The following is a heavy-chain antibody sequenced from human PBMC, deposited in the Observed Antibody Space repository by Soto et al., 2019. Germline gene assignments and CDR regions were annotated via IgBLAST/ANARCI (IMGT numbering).Heavy chain of an antibody. D-gene: IGHD6-6*01. CDR3: ARDFDLEYTTSSFWFGP. CDR2: INPNSGAT. V-gene: IGHV1-2*02. Sequence: ASVKVSCKASGYTFTGYYMHWVRQAPGQGLEWMGWINPNSGATNYAQKFQGRVTMTGDTSSSTVYMELSRLRSDDTAVYYCARDFDLEYTTSSFWFGPWGQGTLVTVSS. CDR1: GYTFTGYY. J-gene: IGHJ5*02.